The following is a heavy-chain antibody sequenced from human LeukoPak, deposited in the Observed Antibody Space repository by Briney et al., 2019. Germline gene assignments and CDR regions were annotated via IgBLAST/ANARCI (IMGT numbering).Heavy chain of an antibody. Sequence: SETLSLTCTVSGGSISSSSYYWGWIRQPPGKGLEWIGSIYYSGSTYYNPSLKSRVTISVDKSKNQFSLKLSSVTAADTAVYYCARVVAVDDAFDIWGQGTMVTVSS. J-gene: IGHJ3*02. CDR3: ARVVAVDDAFDI. CDR2: IYYSGST. V-gene: IGHV4-39*07. CDR1: GGSISSSSYY. D-gene: IGHD2-15*01.